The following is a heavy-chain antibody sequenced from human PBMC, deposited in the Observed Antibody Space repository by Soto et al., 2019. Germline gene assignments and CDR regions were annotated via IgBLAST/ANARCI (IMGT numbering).Heavy chain of an antibody. CDR1: GGSISSSSYY. CDR3: AGLGMVAAHREFDP. J-gene: IGHJ5*02. D-gene: IGHD2-15*01. Sequence: SETLSLTCTVSGGSISSSSYYWGWIRQPPGKGLEWIGSIYYSGSTYYNPSLKSRVTISVDTSKNQFSLKLSSVTAADTAIYYCAGLGMVAAHREFDPWGQGTLVTVSS. V-gene: IGHV4-39*07. CDR2: IYYSGST.